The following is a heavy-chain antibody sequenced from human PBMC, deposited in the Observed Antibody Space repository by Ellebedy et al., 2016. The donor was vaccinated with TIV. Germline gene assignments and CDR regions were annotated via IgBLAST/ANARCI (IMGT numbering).Heavy chain of an antibody. V-gene: IGHV1-18*04. Sequence: AASVKISCKASGYPFPNYGVSWVRQAPGQGLQRVGWISAYSGNTKSGQKFQGRISLTTNTSMGTAYVELRSMRSADTGVYFCARDVTEDAAALLDDWGQGTGVTFSS. CDR2: ISAYSGNT. J-gene: IGHJ4*02. D-gene: IGHD6-13*01. CDR1: GYPFPNYG. CDR3: ARDVTEDAAALLDD.